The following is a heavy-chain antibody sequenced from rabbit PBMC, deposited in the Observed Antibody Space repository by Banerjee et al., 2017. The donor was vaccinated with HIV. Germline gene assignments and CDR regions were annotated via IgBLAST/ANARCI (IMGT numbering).Heavy chain of an antibody. CDR1: GIDFSSYYY. Sequence: QSLEESGGDLVKPGASLTLTCTASGIDFSSYYYMCWVRQAPGKGLELIACIYTSSGSTWYASWAKGRFTISRSTSLNTVDLKMTSLTAADTATYFCAREVGVGNGYDLWGPGTLVTVS. CDR3: AREVGVGNGYDL. CDR2: IYTSSGST. V-gene: IGHV1S43*01. J-gene: IGHJ4*01. D-gene: IGHD6-1*01.